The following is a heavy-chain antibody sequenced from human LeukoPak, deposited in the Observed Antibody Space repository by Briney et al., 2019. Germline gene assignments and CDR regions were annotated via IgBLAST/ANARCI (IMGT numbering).Heavy chain of an antibody. CDR3: AIDRVDYYYKDV. Sequence: SETLSLTCTVSGGSISSSSYYWGWIRQPPGKGLEWVGSIYYSGSTYYNPSLKSRVTISVDTSKNQFSLKPSAVTAADTAVYYCAIDRVDYYYKDVWGKGTTVTVSS. D-gene: IGHD1-14*01. CDR1: GGSISSSSYY. CDR2: IYYSGST. J-gene: IGHJ6*03. V-gene: IGHV4-39*07.